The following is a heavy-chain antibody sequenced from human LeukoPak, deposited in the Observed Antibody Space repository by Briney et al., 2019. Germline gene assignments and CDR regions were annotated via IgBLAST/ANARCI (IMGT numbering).Heavy chain of an antibody. CDR1: GYIFTGYY. V-gene: IGHV1-2*02. CDR2: INPNSGDT. J-gene: IGHJ4*02. Sequence: GASVKVSCKASGYIFTGYYMHWVRQAPGQGLAGMGWINPNSGDTNYAQKFQGRVTMTRETSISTAYMELSRLRSDDAAVYYCARSSGWYEFFDYWGRGTLVTVSS. D-gene: IGHD6-19*01. CDR3: ARSSGWYEFFDY.